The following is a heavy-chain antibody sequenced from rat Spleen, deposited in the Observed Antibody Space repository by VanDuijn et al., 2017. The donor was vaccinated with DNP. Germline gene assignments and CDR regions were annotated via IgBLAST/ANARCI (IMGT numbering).Heavy chain of an antibody. CDR3: ARWRVIHRVMDA. CDR1: GYSITSYY. V-gene: IGHV3-1*01. D-gene: IGHD1-11*01. Sequence: EVQLQESGPGLVKPSQSLSLTCSVTGYSITSYYWGWIRKFPGNKMEWMGYISYSGDTSHNPLLKSRISISRDTSKNQFFLQLNSVTTEETATYYCARWRVIHRVMDAWGQGASVTVSS. J-gene: IGHJ4*01. CDR2: ISYSGDT.